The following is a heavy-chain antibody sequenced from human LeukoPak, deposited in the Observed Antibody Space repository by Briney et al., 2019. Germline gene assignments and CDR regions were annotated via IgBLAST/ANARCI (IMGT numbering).Heavy chain of an antibody. CDR2: ITSSGRTI. Sequence: GGSLRLSCAAFGFTFSGYEMNWVRQAPGKGLEWLSYITSSGRTIYYADSVKGRFTISRDKAKNSLYLKMNRLRAEDTAVYYCASYSMVRGIIIKGVDYWGQGTLVTVSS. CDR3: ASYSMVRGIIIKGVDY. CDR1: GFTFSGYE. J-gene: IGHJ4*02. V-gene: IGHV3-48*03. D-gene: IGHD3-10*01.